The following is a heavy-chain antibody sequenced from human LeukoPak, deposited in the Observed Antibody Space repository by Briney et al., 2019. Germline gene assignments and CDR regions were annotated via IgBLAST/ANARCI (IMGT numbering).Heavy chain of an antibody. J-gene: IGHJ4*02. CDR2: IMSNGRST. D-gene: IGHD1-1*01. CDR3: VKAKYYSWSDGSSFDC. Sequence: GVSLRLSCSGSGFTFSDYAMFWVRQAPGKGLEYVSAIMSNGRSTYLADTVKDRFTISRDNSKNMLYLQMSSLRPEDTAVYYCVKAKYYSWSDGSSFDCWGQGTLVTVSS. V-gene: IGHV3-64D*06. CDR1: GFTFSDYA.